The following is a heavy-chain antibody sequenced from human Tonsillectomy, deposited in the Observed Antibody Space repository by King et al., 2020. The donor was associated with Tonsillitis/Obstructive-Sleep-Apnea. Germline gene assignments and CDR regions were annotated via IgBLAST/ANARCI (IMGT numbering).Heavy chain of an antibody. CDR3: ARRGREYSGYDSHFDS. CDR1: RYTFTSYW. CDR2: IYPGDSDT. D-gene: IGHD5-12*01. J-gene: IGHJ4*02. Sequence: QLVQSGAEVKEPGESLKISCKGSRYTFTSYWIGWVRQMPGKGLEWMGIIYPGDSDTRYSPSFEGQVTISADKSINTAYLQWSSLKASDTAMYYCARRGREYSGYDSHFDSWGQGTLVTVSS. V-gene: IGHV5-51*01.